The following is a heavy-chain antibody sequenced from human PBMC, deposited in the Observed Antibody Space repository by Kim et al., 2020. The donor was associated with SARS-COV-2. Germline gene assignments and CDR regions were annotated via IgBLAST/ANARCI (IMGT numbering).Heavy chain of an antibody. V-gene: IGHV3-48*03. D-gene: IGHD2-2*01. J-gene: IGHJ5*02. CDR3: ARDRPRYCSSTSCYNWFDP. Sequence: GRFTISRDNAKNSLYLQMNSLRAEDTAVYYCARDRPRYCSSTSCYNWFDPWGQGTLVTVSS.